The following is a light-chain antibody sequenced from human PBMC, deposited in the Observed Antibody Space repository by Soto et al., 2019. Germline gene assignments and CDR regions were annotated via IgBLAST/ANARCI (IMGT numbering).Light chain of an antibody. CDR3: QQSYSTPPT. Sequence: IQMPQSPFSLSASVGDRVHISRRESQSISSYLTWYKQKPGKAPKLLIYAASSLQSGVPSRFSGSGSGTDFTLTISSLQPEDFATYYCQQSYSTPPTFGQGTKWIS. CDR1: QSISSY. V-gene: IGKV1-39*01. CDR2: AAS. J-gene: IGKJ1*01.